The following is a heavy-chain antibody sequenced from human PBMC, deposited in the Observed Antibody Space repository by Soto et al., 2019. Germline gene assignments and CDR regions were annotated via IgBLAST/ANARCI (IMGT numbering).Heavy chain of an antibody. D-gene: IGHD3-9*01. V-gene: IGHV1-69*02. CDR2: IIPILGIA. CDR3: ARLYYDILTGYYLPDY. J-gene: IGHJ4*02. Sequence: GASVKVSCKASGGTFSSYTISWVRQAPGQGLEWMGRIIPILGIANYAQKFQGRVTITADKSMSTAYMELSSLRSEDTAVYYCARLYYDILTGYYLPDYWGQGTLVTVSS. CDR1: GGTFSSYT.